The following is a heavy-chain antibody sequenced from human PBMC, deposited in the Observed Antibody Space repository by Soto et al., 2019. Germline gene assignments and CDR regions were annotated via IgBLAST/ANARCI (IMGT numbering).Heavy chain of an antibody. CDR3: ARDNPRNSGNYCLSS. D-gene: IGHD1-26*01. CDR1: GDNFNTYG. V-gene: IGHV1-69*13. Sequence: SVKVSCKASGDNFNTYGIVWGRQAPGQGLECLGWIIPKFATTNYAQRFQGRLTITADESTNTVYMELDGLTSEDTDVYYCARDNPRNSGNYCLSSWGQ. CDR2: IIPKFATT. J-gene: IGHJ5*01.